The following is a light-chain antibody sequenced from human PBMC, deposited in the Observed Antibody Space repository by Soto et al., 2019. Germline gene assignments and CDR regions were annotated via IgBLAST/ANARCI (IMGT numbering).Light chain of an antibody. J-gene: IGLJ3*02. CDR1: SSNIGAGYD. CDR2: DNN. CDR3: AVWDDSLNGLWV. V-gene: IGLV1-40*01. Sequence: QSVLTQPPSVSGAPGQRVTISCTGSSSNIGAGYDVHWYQQLPGTAPKLLISDNNNRPSGVPDRFSGSKSGTSASLAISGLQSEDEADYYCAVWDDSLNGLWVFGGGTKLTVL.